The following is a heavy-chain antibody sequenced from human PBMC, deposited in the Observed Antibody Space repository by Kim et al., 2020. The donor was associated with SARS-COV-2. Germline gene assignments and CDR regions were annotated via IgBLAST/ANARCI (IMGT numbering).Heavy chain of an antibody. D-gene: IGHD6-13*01. CDR3: ATAPPIAAAGTNWFDP. CDR1: GYTLTELS. Sequence: ASVKVSCKVSGYTLTELSMHWVLQAPGKGLEWMGGCDPEDVETIYAQKFQGRVTMTEDTSTDTAYMELSSLRSEDTAVYYCATAPPIAAAGTNWFDPWGQGTLVTVSS. CDR2: CDPEDVET. J-gene: IGHJ5*02. V-gene: IGHV1-24*01.